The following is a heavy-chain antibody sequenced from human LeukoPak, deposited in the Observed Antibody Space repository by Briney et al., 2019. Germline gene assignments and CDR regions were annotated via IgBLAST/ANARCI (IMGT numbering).Heavy chain of an antibody. CDR1: GYTFTCYY. J-gene: IGHJ4*02. CDR2: MNPNSGDT. CDR3: ARLTGNREFDY. D-gene: IGHD7-27*01. V-gene: IGHV1-2*02. Sequence: ASVKVSCKASGYTFTCYYMHWVRQAPGQGLQWMGWMNPNSGDTKFLQEFQGRVTVTRDTSISTAYMELTRLRSDDTAMYYCARLTGNREFDYWGQGTLVTVSS.